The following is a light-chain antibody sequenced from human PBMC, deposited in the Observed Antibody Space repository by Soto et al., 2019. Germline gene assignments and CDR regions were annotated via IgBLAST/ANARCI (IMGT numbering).Light chain of an antibody. CDR3: QQYHDWPT. J-gene: IGKJ1*01. Sequence: EIVMTQSPATLSVSLGERATLSCRASQSVSSNLAWYQLKPGHAPRLLIYGASTRATGIPARFSGSGSGTEFTLTISSLQYEDFAFYYCQQYHDWPTFGQGTKVDIK. CDR1: QSVSSN. V-gene: IGKV3-15*01. CDR2: GAS.